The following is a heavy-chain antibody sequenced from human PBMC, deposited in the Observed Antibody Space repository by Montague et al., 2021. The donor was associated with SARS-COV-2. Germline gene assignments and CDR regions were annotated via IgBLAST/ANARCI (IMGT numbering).Heavy chain of an antibody. V-gene: IGHV4-59*11. Sequence: SETLSLTCTVSGGSIRSHLWSWIRQSPGKGLEWIGYFDHAGTNKYNPSLKTRVTISGDTSKNQFSLRLTSVTTADTAIYYCARSWWVPMDWGQGSLVTVSS. D-gene: IGHD2-15*01. J-gene: IGHJ1*01. CDR2: FDHAGTN. CDR3: ARSWWVPMD. CDR1: GGSIRSHL.